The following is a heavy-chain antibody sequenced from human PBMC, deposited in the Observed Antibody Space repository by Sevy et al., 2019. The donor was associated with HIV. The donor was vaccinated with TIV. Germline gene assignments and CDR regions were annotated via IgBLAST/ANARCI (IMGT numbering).Heavy chain of an antibody. V-gene: IGHV3-23*01. CDR3: AKDLTLGDVGGDFDY. Sequence: GGSLRLSCAASGFTFSIYAMSWARQAPGKGLEWVSGISGSGGGTYYADSVKGRFTISRDNSKNSLYLLMHSLRAEDAAVYYCAKDLTLGDVGGDFDYWGQGTLVTVSS. D-gene: IGHD3-16*01. J-gene: IGHJ4*02. CDR1: GFTFSIYA. CDR2: ISGSGGGT.